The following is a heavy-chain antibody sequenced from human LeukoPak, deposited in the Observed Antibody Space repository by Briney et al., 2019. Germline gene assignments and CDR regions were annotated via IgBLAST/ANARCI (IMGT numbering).Heavy chain of an antibody. D-gene: IGHD6-13*01. CDR2: IYYSGST. CDR1: GGSISSYY. J-gene: IGHJ4*02. Sequence: SETLSLTCTVSGGSISSYYWSWIRQPPGKGLEWIGYIYYSGSTNYNPSLKSRVTISVDTSKNQFSLKLSSVTAADTAVYYCARGGGSSWSRYFDYWGREPLVTVS. CDR3: ARGGGSSWSRYFDY. V-gene: IGHV4-59*01.